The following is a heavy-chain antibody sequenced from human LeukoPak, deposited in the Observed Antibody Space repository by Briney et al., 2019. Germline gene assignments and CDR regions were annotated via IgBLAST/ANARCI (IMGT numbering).Heavy chain of an antibody. CDR3: AKVNRERNSGRLYYFDY. Sequence: GGSLRLSCAASGFTFSSYWMHWVRQAPGKGLVWVSRINSDGSSTSYADSVKGRFTISRDNAKNTLYLQMNSLRAEDTAVYYCAKVNRERNSGRLYYFDYWGQGTLVTVSS. CDR1: GFTFSSYW. J-gene: IGHJ4*02. D-gene: IGHD6-19*01. V-gene: IGHV3-74*01. CDR2: INSDGSST.